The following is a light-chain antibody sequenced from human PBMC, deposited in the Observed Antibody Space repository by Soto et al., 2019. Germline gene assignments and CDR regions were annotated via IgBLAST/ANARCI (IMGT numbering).Light chain of an antibody. CDR2: GAS. CDR3: QQHGSPPWT. CDR1: QSVSSNY. V-gene: IGKV3-20*01. J-gene: IGKJ1*01. Sequence: EIVLTQSPGTLSLSPGERATLSCRASQSVSSNYLAWYQQKPGQAPRPLIYGASSRATGIPDRFSGSGAGTDFTLTISRLESEDFAVYYCQQHGSPPWTFGQGTKVEIK.